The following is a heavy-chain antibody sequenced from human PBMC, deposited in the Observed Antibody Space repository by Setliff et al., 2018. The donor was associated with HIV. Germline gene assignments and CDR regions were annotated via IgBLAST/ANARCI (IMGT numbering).Heavy chain of an antibody. CDR1: GGPISDNKYY. CDR3: ASRVYYYDESRILREEGFVP. J-gene: IGHJ5*02. D-gene: IGHD3-22*01. CDR2: IYHTGKT. Sequence: PEETLSLTCSVSGGPISDNKYYWSWIRQPPGKGLEWTGSIYHTGKTYYNSALKNRLTISVDTSKNQFSLELSSVTAADTAVYYCASRVYYYDESRILREEGFVPWGQGTLVTVSS. V-gene: IGHV4-39*01.